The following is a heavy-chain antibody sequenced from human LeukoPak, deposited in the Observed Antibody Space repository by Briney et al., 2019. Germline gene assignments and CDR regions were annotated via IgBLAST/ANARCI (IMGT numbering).Heavy chain of an antibody. CDR2: ISYDGSNK. V-gene: IGHV3-30-3*01. CDR3: AKDLDWYTRGSFDY. J-gene: IGHJ4*02. D-gene: IGHD3-9*01. Sequence: PGGSLRLSCAASGFTFSSYAMHWVRQAPGKGLEWVAVISYDGSNKYYADSVKGRFTISRDNSKNTLYLQMNSLRAEDTAVYYCAKDLDWYTRGSFDYWGQGTLVTVSS. CDR1: GFTFSSYA.